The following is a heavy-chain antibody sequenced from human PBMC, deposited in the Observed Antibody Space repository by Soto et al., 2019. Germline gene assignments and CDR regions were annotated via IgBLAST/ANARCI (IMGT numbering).Heavy chain of an antibody. CDR1: GFTFSSYG. CDR2: ISYDGSNK. V-gene: IGHV3-30*18. D-gene: IGHD2-2*02. J-gene: IGHJ6*02. Sequence: GGSLRLSCAASGFTFSSYGMHWVRQAPGKGLEWVAVISYDGSNKYYADSVKGRFTISRDNSKNTLYLQMSSLRAEDAAVYYCAKIYNYYYYGMDVWGQGXTVTVYS. CDR3: AKIYNYYYYGMDV.